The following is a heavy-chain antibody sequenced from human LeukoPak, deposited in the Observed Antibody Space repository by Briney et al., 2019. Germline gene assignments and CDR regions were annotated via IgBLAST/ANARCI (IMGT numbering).Heavy chain of an antibody. CDR1: GFTFSSYG. D-gene: IGHD3-10*01. CDR3: AKDPGARGDAFDI. J-gene: IGHJ3*02. Sequence: LAGGSLRLSCAASGFTFSSYGMHWVRQAPGKGLEWVAVISYDGSNKYYADSVKGRFTISRDNSKNTLYLQMNSLRAEDTALYYCAKDPGARGDAFDIWGQGTMVTVSS. V-gene: IGHV3-30*18. CDR2: ISYDGSNK.